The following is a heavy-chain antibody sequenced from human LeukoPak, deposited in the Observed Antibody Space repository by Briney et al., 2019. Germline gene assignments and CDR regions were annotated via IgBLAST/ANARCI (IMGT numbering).Heavy chain of an antibody. CDR2: IYYSGST. D-gene: IGHD6-19*01. V-gene: IGHV4-39*01. J-gene: IGHJ4*02. CDR3: ARGRQQWLVKGEYWVY. CDR1: GGSISSSSYY. Sequence: SETLSLTCTVSGGSISSSSYYWGWIRQPPGKGLEWIGHIYYSGSTYYNPSLKSRVTISVDTSKTQFSLKLSSVTAADTAVYYCARGRQQWLVKGEYWVYWGQGTLVTVSS.